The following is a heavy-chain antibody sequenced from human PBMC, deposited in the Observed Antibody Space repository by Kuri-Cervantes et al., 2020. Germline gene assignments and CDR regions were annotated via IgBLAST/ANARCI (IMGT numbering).Heavy chain of an antibody. V-gene: IGHV3-74*01. J-gene: IGHJ4*02. Sequence: GESLKISCAASGFTFSSYWMHWVRQAPGKGLVWVSRINSDGSSTSYADSVKGRFTISRDNAKNTLYLQMNGLRAEDTAVYYCARGGAKGFKGLDYWGQGTLVTVSS. CDR2: INSDGSST. CDR1: GFTFSSYW. CDR3: ARGGAKGFKGLDY. D-gene: IGHD3-10*01.